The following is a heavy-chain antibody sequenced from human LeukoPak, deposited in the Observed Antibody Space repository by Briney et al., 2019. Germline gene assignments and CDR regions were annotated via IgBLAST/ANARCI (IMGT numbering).Heavy chain of an antibody. CDR1: GFIFSSYW. V-gene: IGHV3-7*01. CDR3: ARAGLGPGLISFDI. D-gene: IGHD6-19*01. Sequence: GGSLRLSCAASGFIFSSYWMTWVRQAPGKGLEWVANIKQAGSENSYVDSVKGGFTISRDNAKNSLYLQINSLRAEDTAVYYCARAGLGPGLISFDIWGQGTMVTVSS. CDR2: IKQAGSEN. J-gene: IGHJ3*02.